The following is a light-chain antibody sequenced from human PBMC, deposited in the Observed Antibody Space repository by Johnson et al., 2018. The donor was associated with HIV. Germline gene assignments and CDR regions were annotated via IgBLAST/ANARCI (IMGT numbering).Light chain of an antibody. V-gene: IGLV1-51*01. CDR3: GTWDSSLSAYV. CDR1: RSNIGNNY. J-gene: IGLJ1*01. CDR2: NND. Sequence: QFVFTQPPSVSAAPGQKVTISCSGSRSNIGNNYVSWYQQFPGTAPKLLISNNDKRPSGIPDRFSCSRSGTSATLGITGLQTGDEADYYCGTWDSSLSAYVFGTGTKVTV.